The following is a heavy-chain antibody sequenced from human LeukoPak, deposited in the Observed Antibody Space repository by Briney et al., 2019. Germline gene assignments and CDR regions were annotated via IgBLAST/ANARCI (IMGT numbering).Heavy chain of an antibody. V-gene: IGHV3-30*18. CDR3: AKYTLTMVRGVLPPFIDY. Sequence: PGGSLRLSCAASGFIFSSYGMHWVRQAPGKGLEWVTGISYDGSEKYYADSVKGRFTIYRDNSKNTLYLQMNSLRAEDTAVYYCAKYTLTMVRGVLPPFIDYRGQGTLVTVSS. D-gene: IGHD3-10*01. CDR1: GFIFSSYG. J-gene: IGHJ4*02. CDR2: ISYDGSEK.